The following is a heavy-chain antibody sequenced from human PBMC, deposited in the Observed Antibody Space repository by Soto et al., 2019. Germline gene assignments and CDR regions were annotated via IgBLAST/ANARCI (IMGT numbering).Heavy chain of an antibody. J-gene: IGHJ4*02. Sequence: QITLKESGPTLVKPTQTLTLTCTFSGFSLSTSGVGVGWIRQPPGKALEWLALIYWDDDKRYSPSLKSRINLPKDTSKDPVVITIPIMDPLDTASYYCTHSLIPVWGSRRAFDYLGQGTLVTVSS. V-gene: IGHV2-5*02. CDR2: IYWDDDK. CDR1: GFSLSTSGVG. CDR3: THSLIPVWGSRRAFDY. D-gene: IGHD7-27*01.